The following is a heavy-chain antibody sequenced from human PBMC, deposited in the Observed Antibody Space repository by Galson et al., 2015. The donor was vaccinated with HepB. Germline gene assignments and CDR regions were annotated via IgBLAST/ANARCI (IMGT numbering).Heavy chain of an antibody. D-gene: IGHD2-8*01. J-gene: IGHJ5*02. V-gene: IGHV5-51*03. CDR1: GYSFTSYW. CDR3: ARGVEEVDLRPWFDP. CDR2: VYPGDSDT. Sequence: AEVKKPGESLKISCKGSGYSFTSYWIGWVRQMPGKGLEWMGIVYPGDSDTRYSPSFQGQVTISADKSISTAYLQWSSLKASDTAMYYCARGVEEVDLRPWFDPWGQGTLVTVSS.